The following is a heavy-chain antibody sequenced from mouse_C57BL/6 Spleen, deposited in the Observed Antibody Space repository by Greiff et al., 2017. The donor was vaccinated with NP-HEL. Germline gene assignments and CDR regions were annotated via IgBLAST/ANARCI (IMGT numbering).Heavy chain of an antibody. CDR3: ARFYGIYFDY. J-gene: IGHJ2*01. V-gene: IGHV1-69*01. Sequence: VQLQQPGAELVMPGASVKLSCKASGYTFSSYWMHWVKQRPGQGLEWIGEIDPSDSYTNYNQKFKGKSTLTVDKSSSTAYMQLSSLTSEDSAVYYCARFYGIYFDYWGQGTTLTVSS. CDR1: GYTFSSYW. D-gene: IGHD2-1*01. CDR2: IDPSDSYT.